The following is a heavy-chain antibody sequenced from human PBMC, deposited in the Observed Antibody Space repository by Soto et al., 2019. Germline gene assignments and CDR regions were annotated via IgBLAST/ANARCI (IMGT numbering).Heavy chain of an antibody. CDR1: GYTFTNYG. CDR3: ARRGGSSSGYYYYAMDV. CDR2: ISSYNGDA. V-gene: IGHV1-18*01. D-gene: IGHD6-6*01. J-gene: IGHJ6*02. Sequence: ASVKVSCKASGYTFTNYGINWVRQAPGQGLEWMGWISSYNGDANYTQDFQGRVTMTADTSTRTAYMELRRLRSDDTAVYYCARRGGSSSGYYYYAMDVWGQGATVTVSS.